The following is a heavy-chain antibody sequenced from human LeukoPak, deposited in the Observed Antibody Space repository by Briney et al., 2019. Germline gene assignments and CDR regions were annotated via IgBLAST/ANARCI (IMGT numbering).Heavy chain of an antibody. J-gene: IGHJ5*01. CDR1: AGSFISSSHH. D-gene: IGHD5-12*01. CDR3: VRHDGRGGATMGAFDS. Sequence: SETLSLTCIVSAGSFISSSHHWGWIRQSPGKGLEWIGTVYYGRTTYYNPSLDGRVTISLDTSANHSSLQLNSVTAADTAVYYCVRHDGRGGATMGAFDSWGQGSLVTVSS. CDR2: VYYGRTT. V-gene: IGHV4-39*01.